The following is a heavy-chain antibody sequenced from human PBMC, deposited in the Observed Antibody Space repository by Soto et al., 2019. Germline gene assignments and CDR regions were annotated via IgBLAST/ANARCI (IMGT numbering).Heavy chain of an antibody. J-gene: IGHJ4*02. CDR1: GFTVSRNY. Sequence: PGGSLILSCAASGFTVSRNYMSWVRQAPGKGLEWVSVIYSGGSTYYADSVKGRFTISRHNSKNTLYLQMNSLRAEDTAVYYCARDKGYGYNMLDYWGQGTLVTVSS. CDR2: IYSGGST. CDR3: ARDKGYGYNMLDY. D-gene: IGHD5-18*01. V-gene: IGHV3-53*04.